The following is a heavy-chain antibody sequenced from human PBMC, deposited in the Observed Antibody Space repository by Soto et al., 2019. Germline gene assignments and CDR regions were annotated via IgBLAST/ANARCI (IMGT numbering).Heavy chain of an antibody. Sequence: GESLKISCKGSGYSFTSYWIGWVRQMPGKGLEWMGIIYPGDSDTRYSPSFQGQVTISADKSISTAYLQWSSLKASDTAMYYCARRATIGRGGNPRLVGVDVWGQGTTVTVSS. CDR3: ARRATIGRGGNPRLVGVDV. CDR1: GYSFTSYW. D-gene: IGHD2-15*01. V-gene: IGHV5-51*01. CDR2: IYPGDSDT. J-gene: IGHJ6*02.